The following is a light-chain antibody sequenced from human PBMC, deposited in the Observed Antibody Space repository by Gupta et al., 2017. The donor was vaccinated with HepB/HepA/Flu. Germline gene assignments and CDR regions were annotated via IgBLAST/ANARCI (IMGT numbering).Light chain of an antibody. V-gene: IGKV1-39*01. CDR3: QQRDSTPRA. CDR2: AAS. CDR1: QSISRY. J-gene: IGKJ3*01. Sequence: DIHMTQSPSSLSASVVDRVTITFRASQSISRYLNWYQQKPGKAPKLLISAASTVKSGVPSRFSGSGSGTDFTLTISRRQPEDFATYYCQQRDSTPRAFGHGTKVDIK.